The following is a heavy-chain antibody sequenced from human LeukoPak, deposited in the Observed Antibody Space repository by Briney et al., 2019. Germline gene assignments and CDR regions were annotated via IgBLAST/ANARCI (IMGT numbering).Heavy chain of an antibody. Sequence: GGSLRLSCAASGFTFSSYAMSWVRQAPGKGLEWVSAISGSGGSTYYADSVKGRFTISRDNSKNTLYLQMNSLRAEDTAVYYCAKIPYYYDSSGYLYYFDYWGQGTLVTVSS. CDR2: ISGSGGST. D-gene: IGHD3-22*01. CDR3: AKIPYYYDSSGYLYYFDY. J-gene: IGHJ4*02. V-gene: IGHV3-23*01. CDR1: GFTFSSYA.